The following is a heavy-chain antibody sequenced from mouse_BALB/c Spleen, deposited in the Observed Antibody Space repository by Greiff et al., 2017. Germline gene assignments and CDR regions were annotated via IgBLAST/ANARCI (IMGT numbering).Heavy chain of an antibody. D-gene: IGHD1-1*01. CDR1: GYTFTSYW. CDR3: ARDLLGGFAY. V-gene: IGHV1-87*01. J-gene: IGHJ3*01. CDR2: IYPGDGDT. Sequence: VQLQQSGAELARPGASVKLSCKASGYTFTSYWMQWVKQRPGQGLEWIGAIYPGDGDTRYTQKFKGKATLTADKSSSTAYMQLSSLASEDSAVYYCARDLLGGFAYWGQGTLVTVSA.